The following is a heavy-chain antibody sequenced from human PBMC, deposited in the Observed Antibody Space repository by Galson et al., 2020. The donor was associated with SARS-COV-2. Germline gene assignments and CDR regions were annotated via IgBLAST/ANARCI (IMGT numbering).Heavy chain of an antibody. J-gene: IGHJ2*01. CDR3: ARTVQGSSWDYWFFDL. Sequence: GESLKISCAAFGFPFSSYTMNWVRQAPGKGLEWVSSISGSRRSIHYTDSVKGQFTISRDNAKNSVYLQINNLRAEDTAVYFCARTVQGSSWDYWFFDLWGRGTLVTVS. V-gene: IGHV3-21*01. CDR2: ISGSRRSI. CDR1: GFPFSSYT. D-gene: IGHD6-13*01.